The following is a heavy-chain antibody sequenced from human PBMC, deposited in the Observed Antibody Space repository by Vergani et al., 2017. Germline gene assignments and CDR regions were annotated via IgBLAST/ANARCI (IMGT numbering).Heavy chain of an antibody. J-gene: IGHJ4*02. CDR2: ISYDGSNK. V-gene: IGHV3-30*18. CDR3: AKVNWNDGGGFDY. CDR1: GFTFSSYG. D-gene: IGHD1-1*01. Sequence: LEESGGGSVKPGGSLRLSCAASGFTFSSYGMHWVRQAPGKGLEWVAVISYDGSNKYYADSVKGRFTISRDNSKNTLYLQMNSLRAEDTAVYYCAKVNWNDGGGFDYWGQGTLVTVSS.